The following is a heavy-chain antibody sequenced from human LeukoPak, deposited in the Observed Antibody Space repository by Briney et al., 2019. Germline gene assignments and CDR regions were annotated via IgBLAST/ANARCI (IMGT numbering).Heavy chain of an antibody. Sequence: AGGSLRLSCAASGFTFSSYEMNWVRQAPGKGLEWVSYISSSGSTIYYADSVKGRFTISRDNAKNSLYLQMNSLRAEDTAVYYCAGVRGGYSYGTGYYYMDVWGKGTTVTVSS. CDR1: GFTFSSYE. D-gene: IGHD5-18*01. J-gene: IGHJ6*03. CDR3: AGVRGGYSYGTGYYYMDV. CDR2: ISSSGSTI. V-gene: IGHV3-48*03.